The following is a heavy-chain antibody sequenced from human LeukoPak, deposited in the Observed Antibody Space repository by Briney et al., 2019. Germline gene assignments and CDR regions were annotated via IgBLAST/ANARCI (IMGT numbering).Heavy chain of an antibody. CDR2: IYHSGST. CDR3: ARGSSSWYQYYYYYGMDV. Sequence: SETLSLTCAVSGGSISSSNWWSWVRQPPGKGLEWIGEIYHSGSTNYNPSLKSRVTISVDTSKNQFSLKLSSVTAADTAVYYCARGSSSWYQYYYYYGMDVWGQGTTVTVSS. J-gene: IGHJ6*02. D-gene: IGHD6-13*01. CDR1: GGSISSSNW. V-gene: IGHV4-4*02.